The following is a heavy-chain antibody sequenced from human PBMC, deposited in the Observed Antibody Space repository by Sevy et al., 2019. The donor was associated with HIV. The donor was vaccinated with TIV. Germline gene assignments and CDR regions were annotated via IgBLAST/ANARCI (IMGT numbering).Heavy chain of an antibody. D-gene: IGHD2-21*02. CDR2: ISGFNGNK. V-gene: IGHV1-18*01. Sequence: ASVKVSCKTSGYAFSNYGIVWVRQAPGQGLEWLGWISGFNGNKHYAEKFQDRVSMTIDTATDTFYLDLRSLSSDDTCFYYWPRERGKYGDSGFYYWDQGTLVTVSS. J-gene: IGHJ4*02. CDR3: PRERGKYGDSGFYY. CDR1: GYAFSNYG.